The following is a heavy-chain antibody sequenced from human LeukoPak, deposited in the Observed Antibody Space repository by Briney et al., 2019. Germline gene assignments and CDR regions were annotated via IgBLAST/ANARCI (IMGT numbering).Heavy chain of an antibody. CDR3: ARNYYDSSGYYLNWFDP. CDR1: EYSFTNYW. V-gene: IGHV5-51*01. CDR2: IYPGDSAT. Sequence: GESLKISCKGSEYSFTNYWIDWVRLMPGKGLEWMGIIYPGDSATRYSPSFQGQVTISADKSISTAYLQWSSLKASDTAMYYCARNYYDSSGYYLNWFDPWGQGTLVTVSS. D-gene: IGHD3-22*01. J-gene: IGHJ5*02.